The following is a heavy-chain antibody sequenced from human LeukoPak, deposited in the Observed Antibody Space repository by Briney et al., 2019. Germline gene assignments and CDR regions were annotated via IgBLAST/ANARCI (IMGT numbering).Heavy chain of an antibody. J-gene: IGHJ4*02. Sequence: GGSLRLSCAASGFTFSSYGMHWVRQAPGKGLEWVAVISYDGSNKYYADSVKGRFTISRDSSKNTLYLQMNSLRAEDTAVYYCAKIRYSSSNYFDYWGQGTLLIVSS. CDR3: AKIRYSSSNYFDY. D-gene: IGHD6-6*01. CDR2: ISYDGSNK. V-gene: IGHV3-30*18. CDR1: GFTFSSYG.